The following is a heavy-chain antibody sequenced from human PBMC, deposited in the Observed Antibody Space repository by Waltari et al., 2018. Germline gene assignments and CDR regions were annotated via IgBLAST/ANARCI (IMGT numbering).Heavy chain of an antibody. Sequence: QVQLQQWGATLLKPSETLSLTCAVYGASPSDYFWTWIRQSPGKGREWNGENSLKHVPDYNPSLESRASVHLDTTKDQFALRLESVTAADTAIYYCARGPRDKWLGRYSGEYFHHWGPGTLVSVSA. CDR2: NSLKHVP. J-gene: IGHJ1*01. D-gene: IGHD6-19*01. CDR1: GASPSDYF. CDR3: ARGPRDKWLGRYSGEYFHH. V-gene: IGHV4-34*02.